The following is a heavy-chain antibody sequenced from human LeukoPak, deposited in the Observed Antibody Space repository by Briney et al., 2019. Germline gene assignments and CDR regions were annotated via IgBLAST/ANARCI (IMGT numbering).Heavy chain of an antibody. CDR1: GFTFSNAW. CDR3: ARGRGSHFDY. D-gene: IGHD1-26*01. V-gene: IGHV3-11*01. CDR2: ISGSGSTM. Sequence: GGSLRLSCAASGFTFSNAWMSWVRQAPGKGLEWVSYISGSGSTMHYADSVEGRFTISRDNAKNSLYLQMNSLRVEDTAVYYCARGRGSHFDYWGQGALVTVSS. J-gene: IGHJ4*02.